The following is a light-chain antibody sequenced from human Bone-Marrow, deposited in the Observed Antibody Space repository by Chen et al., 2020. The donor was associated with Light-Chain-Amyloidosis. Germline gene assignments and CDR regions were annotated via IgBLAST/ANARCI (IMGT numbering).Light chain of an antibody. CDR2: DAS. J-gene: IGLJ3*02. Sequence: SYVLTQPSSVSVAPGQTATIACGGNNLGSTSVHWYQQTPGQAPLLVVYDASDRPSGIPERLAGSNCGNTATLNISRVEAGDEADYYCQVWDRSSDRPVFGGGTKLTVL. CDR1: NLGSTS. CDR3: QVWDRSSDRPV. V-gene: IGLV3-21*02.